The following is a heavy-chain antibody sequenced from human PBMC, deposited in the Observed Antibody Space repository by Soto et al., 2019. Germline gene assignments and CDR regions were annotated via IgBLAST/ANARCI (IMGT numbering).Heavy chain of an antibody. Sequence: ASVKVSCKASGYTFTSYGISWVRQAPGQGLEWMGWISAYNGNTNYAQELQGRVTMTTDTSTSTAYMELRSLRSDDTAVYYCARAFPDFWSGPFNWFDPWGQGTLVTVSS. J-gene: IGHJ5*02. CDR2: ISAYNGNT. CDR1: GYTFTSYG. CDR3: ARAFPDFWSGPFNWFDP. D-gene: IGHD3-3*01. V-gene: IGHV1-18*01.